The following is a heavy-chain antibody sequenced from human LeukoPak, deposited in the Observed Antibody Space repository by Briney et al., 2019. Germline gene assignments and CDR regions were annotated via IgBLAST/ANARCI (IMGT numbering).Heavy chain of an antibody. D-gene: IGHD3-22*01. V-gene: IGHV4-61*02. Sequence: PSQTLSLTCTVSGGSISSGSYHWIWIRQPAGKGLEWIGRVYTSGSTNYNPSLKSRVTISVDTSKKQFSLKLSSVTAADTAVYYCAREKIGYYDGSGRGWFDPWGQGTLVTVSS. J-gene: IGHJ5*02. CDR3: AREKIGYYDGSGRGWFDP. CDR2: VYTSGST. CDR1: GGSISSGSYH.